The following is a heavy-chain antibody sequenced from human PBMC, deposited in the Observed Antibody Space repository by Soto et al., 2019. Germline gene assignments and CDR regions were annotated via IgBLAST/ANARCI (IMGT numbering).Heavy chain of an antibody. CDR3: ARDRVNEAVVVPAASYYYYMDV. V-gene: IGHV3-11*01. J-gene: IGHJ6*03. Sequence: GGSLRLSCAASGFTFSDYYMSWIRQAPGKGLEWVSYISSSGSTIYYADSVKGRFTISRDNAKNSLYLKMNSLRAEDTAVYYCARDRVNEAVVVPAASYYYYMDVWGKGTTVTVSS. D-gene: IGHD2-2*01. CDR1: GFTFSDYY. CDR2: ISSSGSTI.